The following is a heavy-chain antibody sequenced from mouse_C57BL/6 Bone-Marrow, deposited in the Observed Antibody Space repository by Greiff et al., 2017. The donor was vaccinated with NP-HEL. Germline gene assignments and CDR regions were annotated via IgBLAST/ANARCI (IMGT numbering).Heavy chain of an antibody. CDR2: INPNNGGT. D-gene: IGHD1-1*01. Sequence: VQLQQSGPELVKPGASVKISCKASGYTFTDYYMNWVKQSHGKSLEWIGDINPNNGGTSYNQKFKGKATLTVDKSSSTAYMELRSLTSEDSAVYYCARGVYYERYFDVWGTGTTVTVSS. J-gene: IGHJ1*03. V-gene: IGHV1-26*01. CDR3: ARGVYYERYFDV. CDR1: GYTFTDYY.